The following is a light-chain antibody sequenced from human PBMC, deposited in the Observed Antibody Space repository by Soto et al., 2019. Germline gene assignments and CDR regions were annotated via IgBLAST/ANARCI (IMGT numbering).Light chain of an antibody. J-gene: IGLJ1*01. CDR1: SSDVGSYNL. CDR3: SSYTTSTTYV. Sequence: QPASVSGSPGQSITISCTGTSSDVGSYNLVSWYQQHPGKAPKLMIYEVSDRPSGVSNRFSGSKSGNTASLTISGLQAEDEADYYCSSYTTSTTYVFGTGTKLTVL. V-gene: IGLV2-14*02. CDR2: EVS.